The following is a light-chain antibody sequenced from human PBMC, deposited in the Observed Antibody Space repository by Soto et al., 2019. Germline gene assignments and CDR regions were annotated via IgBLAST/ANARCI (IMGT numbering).Light chain of an antibody. V-gene: IGLV2-14*01. Sequence: QSARTQPASVSGSPGQSITISCTGTSSDVGGYNYVSWYQQHPGKAPKLMIYDVSNRPSGVSNRFSGSKSGNTASLTISGLQAEVEADYYCSSYTSSSPLQVFGTGSRSP. J-gene: IGLJ1*01. CDR3: SSYTSSSPLQV. CDR2: DVS. CDR1: SSDVGGYNY.